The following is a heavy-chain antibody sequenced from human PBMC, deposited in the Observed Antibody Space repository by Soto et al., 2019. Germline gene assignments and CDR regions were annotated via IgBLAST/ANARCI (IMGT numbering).Heavy chain of an antibody. J-gene: IGHJ6*01. D-gene: IGHD4-17*01. CDR2: IIPIYGTA. Sequence: GASVKVSCYASGGTFSSYAISWVRQAPGQGLEWMGGIIPIYGTANYAQKFQGRVTITADESTSTAYMELSSLRSEDTAVYYCARESGAYYYYYGMEVWGQGTTVNVSS. CDR3: ARESGAYYYYYGMEV. CDR1: GGTFSSYA. V-gene: IGHV1-69*13.